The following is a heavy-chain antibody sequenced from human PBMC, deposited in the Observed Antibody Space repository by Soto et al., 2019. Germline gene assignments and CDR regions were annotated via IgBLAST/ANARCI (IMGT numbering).Heavy chain of an antibody. V-gene: IGHV5-51*01. D-gene: IGHD3-10*01. CDR3: ARQFTMVRGVIHSSYYYGMDV. CDR2: IYPGNSDT. J-gene: IGHJ6*02. Sequence: PVESLKISCKGSGYSFTSYWIGWVRQMPGKGLKWMGIIYPGNSDTRYSPSFQGQVTISADKSISTAYLQWSSLKASDTAMYYCARQFTMVRGVIHSSYYYGMDVWGQGTTVTVSS. CDR1: GYSFTSYW.